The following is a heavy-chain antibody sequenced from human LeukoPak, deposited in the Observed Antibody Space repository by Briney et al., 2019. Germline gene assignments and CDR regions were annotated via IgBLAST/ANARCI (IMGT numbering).Heavy chain of an antibody. CDR3: ARVGCSSTPCYGYDY. J-gene: IGHJ4*02. Sequence: SETLSLTCAVSGGSISSTNWWSWVRQPPGKGLEWIGEIYHSGSTNYNPSLKSRVTISVDRSKNQFSLKLSSVTAADTAVYYCARVGCSSTPCYGYDYWSQGTLVTVSS. V-gene: IGHV4-4*02. CDR1: GGSISSTNW. CDR2: IYHSGST. D-gene: IGHD2-2*01.